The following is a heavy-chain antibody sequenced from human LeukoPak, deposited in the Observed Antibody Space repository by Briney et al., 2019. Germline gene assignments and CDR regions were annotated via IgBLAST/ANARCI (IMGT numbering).Heavy chain of an antibody. Sequence: PSETLSLTCTVSGGSISSGSYYWSWIRQPAGKGLEWIGRIYTSGSTNYNPSLKSRVTISVDTSKNQFSLKLSSVTAADTAVYYCARGPVVPAATGFDPWGQGTLVTVSS. D-gene: IGHD2-2*01. CDR3: ARGPVVPAATGFDP. CDR1: GGSISSGSYY. J-gene: IGHJ5*02. V-gene: IGHV4-61*02. CDR2: IYTSGST.